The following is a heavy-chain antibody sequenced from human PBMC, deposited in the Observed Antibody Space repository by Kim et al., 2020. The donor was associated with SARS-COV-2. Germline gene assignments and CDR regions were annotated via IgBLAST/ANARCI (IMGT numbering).Heavy chain of an antibody. CDR3: TKEPNVYTSDWYFDD. Sequence: GGSLRLSCAASGFTFSSFGMQWVRQAPGRGLEWLAVISHTGGTQHYADSVKGRFTVSRDNSKNTLFLQMDSLRADDTAIYYCTKEPNVYTSDWYFDDWGQGTLVTVSS. CDR2: ISHTGGTQ. CDR1: GFTFSSFG. V-gene: IGHV3-30*18. J-gene: IGHJ4*02. D-gene: IGHD6-19*01.